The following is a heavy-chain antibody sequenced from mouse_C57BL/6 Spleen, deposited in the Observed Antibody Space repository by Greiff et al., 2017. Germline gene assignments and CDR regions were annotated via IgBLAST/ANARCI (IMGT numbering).Heavy chain of an antibody. CDR2: IWSGGST. CDR1: GFSLTSYG. Sequence: VQLQQSGPGLVQPSQSLSITCTVSGFSLTSYGVHWVRQSPGKGLEWLGVIWSGGSTDDNASFMSRLSITKDNSKSQVFFKMNSLQADDTAIYDCAKSDGNYTFAYWGQGTLVTVSA. J-gene: IGHJ3*01. V-gene: IGHV2-5*01. D-gene: IGHD2-1*01. CDR3: AKSDGNYTFAY.